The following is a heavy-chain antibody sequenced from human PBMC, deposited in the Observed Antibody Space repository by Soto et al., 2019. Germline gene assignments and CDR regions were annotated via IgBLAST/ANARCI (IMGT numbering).Heavy chain of an antibody. J-gene: IGHJ4*02. V-gene: IGHV3-23*01. CDR1: GFTFSGSA. Sequence: EDQLLESGGGLVQPGGSLRLSCAASGFTFSGSAMSWVRQAPGKGLEWVSAISGSGGTTYYADSVKGRFTISRDNSKNTLFLQMNSLRAEDTAVYYCAKGATMIMVAPLGYWGQGTLLTVSS. CDR3: AKGATMIMVAPLGY. D-gene: IGHD3-22*01. CDR2: ISGSGGTT.